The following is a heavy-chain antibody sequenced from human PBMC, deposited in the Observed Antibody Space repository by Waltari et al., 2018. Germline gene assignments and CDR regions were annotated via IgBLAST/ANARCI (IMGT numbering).Heavy chain of an antibody. V-gene: IGHV5-51*01. J-gene: IGHJ4*02. CDR3: ARQNIHSYGYGYFDF. Sequence: EVQLEQSGAEVKKPGESLKISCNGSGYSFAKYWIGWVRQMPGKGLEWMGVIYPWDSNTKYSLSFQGQVTISADTSISTAYLQWSSLKASDTAIYFCARQNIHSYGYGYFDFWGQGTLSPSPQ. CDR2: IYPWDSNT. CDR1: GYSFAKYW. D-gene: IGHD5-18*01.